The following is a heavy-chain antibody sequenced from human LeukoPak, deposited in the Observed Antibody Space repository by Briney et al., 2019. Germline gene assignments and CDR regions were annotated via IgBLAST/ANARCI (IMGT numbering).Heavy chain of an antibody. J-gene: IGHJ4*02. CDR1: GGSFSGYY. D-gene: IGHD6-13*01. Sequence: SETLSLTCAVYGGSFSGYYWSWIRQPPGKGPEWIGEINHSGSTNYNPSLKSRVTISVDTSKNQFSLKLSSVTAADTAVYYCASWYRGYYFDYWGQGTLVTVSS. CDR2: INHSGST. CDR3: ASWYRGYYFDY. V-gene: IGHV4-34*01.